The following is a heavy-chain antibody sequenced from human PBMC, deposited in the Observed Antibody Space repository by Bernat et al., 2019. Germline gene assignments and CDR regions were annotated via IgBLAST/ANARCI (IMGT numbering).Heavy chain of an antibody. V-gene: IGHV4-59*08. CDR1: GGSISSYY. Sequence: QVQLQESGPGLVKPSETLSLTCTVSGGSISSYYWSWIRQPPGKGLEWIGYIYYSGSTNYNPSLTSRVTISVDTSKNQFSLKLSSVTAADTAVYYCARAGRMTTSIYFDYWGQGTLVTVSS. J-gene: IGHJ4*02. CDR3: ARAGRMTTSIYFDY. CDR2: IYYSGST. D-gene: IGHD3-10*01.